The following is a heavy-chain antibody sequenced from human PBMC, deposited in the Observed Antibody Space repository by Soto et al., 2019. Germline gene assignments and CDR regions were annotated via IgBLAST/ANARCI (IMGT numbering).Heavy chain of an antibody. CDR1: GASITSSNR. Sequence: SETLSLTCAVAGASITSSNRWRWVRQPPGKGLEWIGEIHHSGSTNNNASLKSRVTISEDKSKNQLSLKLSSVTAGDTAVYWLAVRNSTLPTHSFDYRGQG. J-gene: IGHJ4*02. D-gene: IGHD2-2*01. V-gene: IGHV4-4*01. CDR2: IHHSGST. CDR3: AVRNSTLPTHSFDY.